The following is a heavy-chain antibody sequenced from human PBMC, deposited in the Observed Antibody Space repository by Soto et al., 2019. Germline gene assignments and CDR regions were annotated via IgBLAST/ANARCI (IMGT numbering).Heavy chain of an antibody. D-gene: IGHD3-3*01. Sequence: EGQLVESGGGFVQPGRSLRLSCAGSGFIFDDFALHWVRQAPGKGLEWVSGISWNSDSIGYADAVKGRFTISRDNAKNSLYLQMNSLRVEDTALYYCTKVGGLYDFWSGPLHFDPWGQGTLVTVSS. CDR1: GFIFDDFA. V-gene: IGHV3-9*01. CDR3: TKVGGLYDFWSGPLHFDP. CDR2: ISWNSDSI. J-gene: IGHJ5*02.